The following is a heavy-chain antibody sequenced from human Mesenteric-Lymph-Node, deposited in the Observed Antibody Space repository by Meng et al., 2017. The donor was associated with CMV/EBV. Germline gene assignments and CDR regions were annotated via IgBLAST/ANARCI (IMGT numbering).Heavy chain of an antibody. V-gene: IGHV3-23*01. CDR2: ISGSGGST. D-gene: IGHD2-2*01. CDR3: ARDPDVGYCSSSSCYGS. CDR1: FNFSRYA. J-gene: IGHJ5*02. Sequence: FNFSRYAMSWVRQAPGKGLEWVSAISGSGGSTYYADSVKGRFTISRDNSKNTVYLQMNSLRAEDTAVYYCARDPDVGYCSSSSCYGSWGQGTLVTVSS.